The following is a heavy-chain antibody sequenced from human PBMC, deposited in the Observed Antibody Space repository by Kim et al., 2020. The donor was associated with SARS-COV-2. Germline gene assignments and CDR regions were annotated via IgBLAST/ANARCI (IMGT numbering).Heavy chain of an antibody. J-gene: IGHJ2*01. Sequence: SETLSLTCAVYGGSFSGYYWSWIRQPPGKGLEWIGEINHSGSTNYNPSLKSRVTISVNTSKNQFSLKLSSVTAADTAVYYCARGEGDGYRYWNFDLWGRGTLVTVSS. CDR2: INHSGST. D-gene: IGHD5-12*01. CDR1: GGSFSGYY. CDR3: ARGEGDGYRYWNFDL. V-gene: IGHV4-34*01.